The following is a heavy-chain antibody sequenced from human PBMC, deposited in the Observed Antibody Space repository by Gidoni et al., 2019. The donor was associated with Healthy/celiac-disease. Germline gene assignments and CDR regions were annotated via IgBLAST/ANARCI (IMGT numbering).Heavy chain of an antibody. Sequence: EVQLLEPGGGLVQPGGSLRLSCAASGFTFSSYAMSWVRQAPGKGLEWVSAISGSGGSTYYADSVKGRFTISRDNSKNTLYLQMNSLRAEDTAVYYCAKDCGGDCSFDYWGQGTLVTVSS. CDR1: GFTFSSYA. V-gene: IGHV3-23*01. CDR3: AKDCGGDCSFDY. D-gene: IGHD2-21*02. J-gene: IGHJ4*02. CDR2: ISGSGGST.